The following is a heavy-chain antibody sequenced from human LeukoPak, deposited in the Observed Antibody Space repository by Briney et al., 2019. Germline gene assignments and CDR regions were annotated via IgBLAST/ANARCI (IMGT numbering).Heavy chain of an antibody. CDR3: ARDFGGGYSDY. CDR1: GFTFSSYG. Sequence: TGGSLRFSCAASGFTFSSYGMHWVRQAPGKGLEWVAVIWYDGSNKYYADSVKGRFTISRDNSKNTLYLQMNSLRAEDTAVYYCARDFGGGYSDYWGQGTLVTVSS. V-gene: IGHV3-33*01. D-gene: IGHD2-21*01. J-gene: IGHJ4*02. CDR2: IWYDGSNK.